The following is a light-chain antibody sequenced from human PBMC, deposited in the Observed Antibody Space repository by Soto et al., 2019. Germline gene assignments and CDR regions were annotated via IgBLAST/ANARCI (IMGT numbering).Light chain of an antibody. V-gene: IGKV3-20*01. CDR1: QSVSSSY. CDR2: GAS. J-gene: IGKJ1*01. CDR3: QQYDSSPKT. Sequence: EIGLTQSPGTLSLSQGDRATLSCRASQSVSSSYLAWYQQKPGQAPRLLIYGASSRATGIPDRFSGTGSGTDFTLTISRLEPEDFAVYYCQQYDSSPKTFGQGTKVDIK.